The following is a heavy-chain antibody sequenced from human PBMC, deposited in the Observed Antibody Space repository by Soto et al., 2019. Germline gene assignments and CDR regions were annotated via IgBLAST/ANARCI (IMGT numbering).Heavy chain of an antibody. V-gene: IGHV1-18*01. D-gene: IGHD1-1*01. CDR3: ARGRDEPVSDNWNDPRHYYYMDV. CDR1: GYTFTSYG. CDR2: ISAYNGNT. J-gene: IGHJ6*03. Sequence: GASVKVSCKASGYTFTSYGISWVRQAPGQGLEWMGWISAYNGNTNYAQKLQGRVTMTTDTSTSTAYMELRSLRSDDTAVYYCARGRDEPVSDNWNDPRHYYYMDVWGKGTTVTVSS.